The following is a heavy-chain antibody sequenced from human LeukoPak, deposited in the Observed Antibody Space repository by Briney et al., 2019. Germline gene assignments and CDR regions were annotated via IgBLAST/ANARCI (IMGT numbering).Heavy chain of an antibody. CDR1: GGSFSGYY. CDR3: ARRGRGRRGYYYVGDYYFDY. J-gene: IGHJ4*02. D-gene: IGHD3-22*01. V-gene: IGHV4-34*01. CDR2: INHSGST. Sequence: SETLSLTCAVYGGSFSGYYWSWIRQPPGKGLEWIGEINHSGSTNYNPSLKSRVTISVDTSKNQFSLKLSSVTAADTAVYYCARRGRGRRGYYYVGDYYFDYWGQGTLVTVSS.